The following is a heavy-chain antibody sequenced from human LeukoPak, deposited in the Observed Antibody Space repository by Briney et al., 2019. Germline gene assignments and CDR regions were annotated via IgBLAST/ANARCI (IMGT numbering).Heavy chain of an antibody. J-gene: IGHJ5*02. CDR3: ARCYYGSGSYSRNWFDP. V-gene: IGHV4-59*01. Sequence: SETLSLTCTVSGGSISSYYWNWIRQPPGKGLEWIGYIYYSGSTNYNPSLKSRVTISVDTSKNQFSLKLSSVTAADTAVYYCARCYYGSGSYSRNWFDPWGQGTLVTVSS. CDR1: GGSISSYY. CDR2: IYYSGST. D-gene: IGHD3-10*01.